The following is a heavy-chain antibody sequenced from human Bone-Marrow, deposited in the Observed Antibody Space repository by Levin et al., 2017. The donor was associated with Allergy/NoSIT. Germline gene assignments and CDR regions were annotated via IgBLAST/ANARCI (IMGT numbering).Heavy chain of an antibody. D-gene: IGHD6-13*01. CDR1: GFSLNTTGVG. CDR2: IYWDDDK. Sequence: VSGPTLVKPTQTLTLTCNFSGFSLNTTGVGVGWIRQSPGKALEWLALIYWDDDKRYSPTLKTRLTITKDTSKNQVVLTMTDMNPVDSGTYFCSRSFPAAVNRLAFDDWGQGTLVTVAS. CDR3: SRSFPAAVNRLAFDD. J-gene: IGHJ3*01. V-gene: IGHV2-5*02.